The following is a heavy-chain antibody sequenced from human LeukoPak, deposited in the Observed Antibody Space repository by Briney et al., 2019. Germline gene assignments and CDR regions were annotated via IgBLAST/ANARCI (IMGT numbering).Heavy chain of an antibody. Sequence: GGSLRLSCAASGFTVSSNYTSWVHQAPGKGLEWVSVIYSGGSTYYADSVKGRFTISRDNSKNTLYLQMNSLRAEDTAEYYCARVFPEVTHFDYWGQGTLVTVSS. CDR2: IYSGGST. D-gene: IGHD5-18*01. CDR3: ARVFPEVTHFDY. CDR1: GFTVSSNY. V-gene: IGHV3-53*01. J-gene: IGHJ4*02.